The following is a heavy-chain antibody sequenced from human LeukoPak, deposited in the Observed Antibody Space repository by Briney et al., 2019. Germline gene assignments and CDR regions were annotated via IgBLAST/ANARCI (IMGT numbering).Heavy chain of an antibody. Sequence: SETLSLTCIVSGGSISSSNYYWGWIRQPPGKGLEWIGSIYYGGSPKYSPSLKSRVTISVDTSKNQFSLKVNSVTAADTALYYCARRPCCSGRGVDAWGQGTTVTVSS. D-gene: IGHD3-10*02. CDR2: IYYGGSP. V-gene: IGHV4-39*01. J-gene: IGHJ6*02. CDR1: GGSISSSNYY. CDR3: ARRPCCSGRGVDA.